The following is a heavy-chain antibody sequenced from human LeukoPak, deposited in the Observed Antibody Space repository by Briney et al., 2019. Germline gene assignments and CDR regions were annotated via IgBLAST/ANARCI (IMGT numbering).Heavy chain of an antibody. Sequence: GGSLRLSCVASGFTFSNHWMQWVRQAPGKGLVWVSRINSDGSITTCADSVKGRFTVSRDNAKNTLFLQMNSLRDEDTAVYYCARGGYCSGGACYRGFDSWGQGTLVTVSS. J-gene: IGHJ4*02. V-gene: IGHV3-74*03. CDR2: INSDGSIT. D-gene: IGHD2-15*01. CDR3: ARGGYCSGGACYRGFDS. CDR1: GFTFSNHW.